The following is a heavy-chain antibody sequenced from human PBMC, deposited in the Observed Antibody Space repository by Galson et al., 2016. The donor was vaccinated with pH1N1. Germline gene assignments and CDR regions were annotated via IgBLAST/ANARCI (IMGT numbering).Heavy chain of an antibody. J-gene: IGHJ3*02. D-gene: IGHD3-3*01. Sequence: LRLSCAASTFTFSRHGMNWVRQAPGKGLEWISYISSSSTRIFYADSVKGRFTISRDNAKNSLYLQMTSLRAEDTAVYYCVRDDYESWSGYDAFDIWGQGTMVTVSS. CDR3: VRDDYESWSGYDAFDI. CDR1: TFTFSRHG. V-gene: IGHV3-48*04. CDR2: ISSSSTRI.